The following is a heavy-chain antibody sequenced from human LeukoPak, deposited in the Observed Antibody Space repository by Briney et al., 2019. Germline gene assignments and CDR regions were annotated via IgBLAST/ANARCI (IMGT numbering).Heavy chain of an antibody. V-gene: IGHV4-59*01. CDR3: ARDGMVVNAFDI. CDR1: GGSTSSYY. D-gene: IGHD2-15*01. Sequence: PETLSLTCTVSGGSTSSYYWSWIRQPPGNGLEWIGYIYYSGSTNYNPSLKSRVTISVDTSKNQFSLKLSSVTAAVTAVYYCARDGMVVNAFDIWGQGTMVTVSS. J-gene: IGHJ3*02. CDR2: IYYSGST.